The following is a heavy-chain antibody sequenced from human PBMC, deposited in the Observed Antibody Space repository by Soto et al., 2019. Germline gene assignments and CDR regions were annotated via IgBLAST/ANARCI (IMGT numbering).Heavy chain of an antibody. Sequence: QVQLAESGGGVVQPGRSLRLSCATSGFVSNDYDIHWVRQVPGKGLAWLASISYDGTKKYYAESVKGRFTISRDNSKNTLSLQLNSLGAEDTAVYYCSRGIKGGLDAWGPGTLVTVSS. J-gene: IGHJ5*02. D-gene: IGHD2-21*01. CDR1: GFVSNDYD. CDR2: ISYDGTKK. CDR3: SRGIKGGLDA. V-gene: IGHV3-30*03.